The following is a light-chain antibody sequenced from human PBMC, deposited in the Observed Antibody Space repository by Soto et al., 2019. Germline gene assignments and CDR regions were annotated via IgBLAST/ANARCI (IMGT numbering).Light chain of an antibody. CDR2: GAS. CDR3: QQYGSSPLT. V-gene: IGKV3-20*01. J-gene: IGKJ4*01. CDR1: QSVSSSF. Sequence: MVLTQSPDTLSLSPGERATLSCRASQSVSSSFLAWYQQKPGQAPRLLIYGASSRATGIPDRFSGSGSGTDFTLTISRLEPEDVAVYYCQQYGSSPLTFGGGTKVEIK.